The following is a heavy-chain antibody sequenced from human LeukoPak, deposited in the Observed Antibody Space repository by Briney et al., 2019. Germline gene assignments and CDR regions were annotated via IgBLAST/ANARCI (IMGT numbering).Heavy chain of an antibody. CDR1: GYTFSDYW. Sequence: TGGSLRLSCAASGYTFSDYWMSWVRQAPGKGLERVANIKPDGGDRYHVDSVKGRFTISRDNAKGSLYLQMNSLRVEDTAVYYCARGRFCDSGNCYLDYWGRGTLVTVSS. D-gene: IGHD4-23*01. CDR3: ARGRFCDSGNCYLDY. V-gene: IGHV3-7*01. CDR2: IKPDGGDR. J-gene: IGHJ4*02.